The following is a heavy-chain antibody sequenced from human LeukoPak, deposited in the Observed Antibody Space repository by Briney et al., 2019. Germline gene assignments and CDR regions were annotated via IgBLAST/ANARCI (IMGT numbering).Heavy chain of an antibody. J-gene: IGHJ1*01. V-gene: IGHV3-53*01. D-gene: IGHD6-19*01. Sequence: GGSLRLSCAGSGFIVSSSYTSWVRQAPRKGLEWVSAIYSSGSTDYADSVRGRFTIARDTSKNMVYLQMNSLTAEDTAIYYCARRTGAAPGEFFLHWGQGTLVTVSS. CDR3: ARRTGAAPGEFFLH. CDR2: IYSSGST. CDR1: GFIVSSSY.